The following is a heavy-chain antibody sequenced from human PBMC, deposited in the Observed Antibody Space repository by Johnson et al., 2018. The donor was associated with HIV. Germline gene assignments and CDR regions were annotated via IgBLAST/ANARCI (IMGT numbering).Heavy chain of an antibody. V-gene: IGHV3-9*01. J-gene: IGHJ3*02. Sequence: VQLVESGGGLVQPGRSLRLSCAASGFTFDDYAMHWVRQAPGKGLEWVSGISWNSGSIGYADSVKGRFTISRDNAKNSLYLQMNSLRAEDTAVYYCARERGGTIAFDIWGQGTMVTVSS. D-gene: IGHD1-7*01. CDR1: GFTFDDYA. CDR3: ARERGGTIAFDI. CDR2: ISWNSGSI.